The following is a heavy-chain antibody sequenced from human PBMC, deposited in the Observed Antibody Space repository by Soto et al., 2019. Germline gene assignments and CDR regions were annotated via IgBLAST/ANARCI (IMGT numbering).Heavy chain of an antibody. Sequence: SETLSLTCTVSGGSISSSRYYWGWVRQPPGRGLEWIGSIYYSGNFHYNPSLRSPVTMSVDTSKNQFALRLSSVTAADTAVYYCARQDMSRSWHVFDPWGQGILVTVSS. CDR3: ARQDMSRSWHVFDP. J-gene: IGHJ5*02. D-gene: IGHD2-2*01. CDR1: GGSISSSRYY. V-gene: IGHV4-39*01. CDR2: IYYSGNF.